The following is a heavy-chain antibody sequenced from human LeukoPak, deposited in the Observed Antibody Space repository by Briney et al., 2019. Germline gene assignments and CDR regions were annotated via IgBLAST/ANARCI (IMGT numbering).Heavy chain of an antibody. D-gene: IGHD1-26*01. V-gene: IGHV1-69*13. Sequence: ASVKVSCKASGGTFSSYAISWVRQAPGQGLEWMGGIIPIFGTANYAQKFQGRVTITADESTSTAYMELSSLRSEDTAVYYCARAIVGATGVVWTLYYFDYWGQGTLVTVSS. CDR1: GGTFSSYA. CDR3: ARAIVGATGVVWTLYYFDY. J-gene: IGHJ4*02. CDR2: IIPIFGTA.